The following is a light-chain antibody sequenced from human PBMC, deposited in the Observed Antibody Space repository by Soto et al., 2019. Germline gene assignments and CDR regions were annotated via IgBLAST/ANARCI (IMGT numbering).Light chain of an antibody. CDR3: HNYFGVPCT. Sequence: DFQMTQSPSSLSASVRERVTITCRASEGIINYVAWYQQKSGEVPKLLIYAASILQSGVPTRFSGRGSGTDFTLTNISLHPEAVATDYCHNYFGVPCTIGQGTKVEIK. J-gene: IGKJ1*01. CDR1: EGIINY. CDR2: AAS. V-gene: IGKV1-27*01.